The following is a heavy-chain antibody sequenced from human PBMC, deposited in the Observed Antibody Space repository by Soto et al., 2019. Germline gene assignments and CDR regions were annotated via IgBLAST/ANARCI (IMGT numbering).Heavy chain of an antibody. CDR2: IYYSGNT. CDR3: ARRDSTGYYAH. CDR1: GGSISSSSYY. D-gene: IGHD3-22*01. Sequence: PSETLSLTCTVSGGSISSSSYYWGWIRQPPGKGLEWIGSIYYSGNTYYNPSLKSRVTISVDTSKNQFSLKLSSVTAADTAVYYCARRDSTGYYAHWGQGSLVTVSS. V-gene: IGHV4-39*01. J-gene: IGHJ4*02.